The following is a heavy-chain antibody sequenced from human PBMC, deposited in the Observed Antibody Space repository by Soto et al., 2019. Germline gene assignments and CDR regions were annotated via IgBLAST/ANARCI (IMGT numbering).Heavy chain of an antibody. Sequence: QVQLQESGPGLVKPSQTLSLTCTVSGGSISSGGYYWSWIRQHPGKGLEWIGYIYYSGSTYYNPSRRSRVTISVDTSKNQSSLKLSSVTAADTAGYYCARDKGPYYYGSGTEWGADWGQGTLVTVSS. CDR1: GGSISSGGYY. D-gene: IGHD3-10*01. J-gene: IGHJ4*02. V-gene: IGHV4-31*03. CDR3: ARDKGPYYYGSGTEWGAD. CDR2: IYYSGST.